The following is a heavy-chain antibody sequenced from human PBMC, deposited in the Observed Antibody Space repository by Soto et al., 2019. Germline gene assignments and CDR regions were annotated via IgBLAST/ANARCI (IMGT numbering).Heavy chain of an antibody. Sequence: ASVKLSGTASGYTFTSYAMHWVRQAPGQRLEWMGWINAGNGNTKYSQKFQGRVTITRDTSASTAYMELSSLRAEDTGLYYCAKVWVRGSGSSPLYFDSWGQGTLVTVSS. J-gene: IGHJ4*01. CDR3: AKVWVRGSGSSPLYFDS. V-gene: IGHV1-3*01. D-gene: IGHD3-10*01. CDR1: GYTFTSYA. CDR2: INAGNGNT.